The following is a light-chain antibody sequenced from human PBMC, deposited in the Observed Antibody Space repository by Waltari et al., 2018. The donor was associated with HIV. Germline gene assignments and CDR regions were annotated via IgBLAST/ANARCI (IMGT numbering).Light chain of an antibody. CDR3: CSYADTFFVL. CDR1: SSDIGAYNY. J-gene: IGLJ2*01. CDR2: DVN. Sequence: QSALTQPRSVSGSPGQSVTISCTGTSSDIGAYNYVSWYQHHPDKGPKLLIYDVNQRPSGVPDRFSGSKSGNTASLTISGLQAEDEADYYCCSYADTFFVLFGGRTKLTVL. V-gene: IGLV2-11*01.